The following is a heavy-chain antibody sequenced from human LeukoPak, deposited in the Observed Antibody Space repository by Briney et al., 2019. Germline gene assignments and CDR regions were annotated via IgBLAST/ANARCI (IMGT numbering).Heavy chain of an antibody. CDR3: ARVYYIDSNWFDP. CDR1: GGSISSYY. J-gene: IGHJ5*02. CDR2: IYYTGNT. V-gene: IGHV4-59*01. Sequence: SETLSLTCTVSGGSISSYYWSWIRQPPGKGLEWIGYIYYTGNTNYNPSPKSRVTISLDTSKNQFSLKLSSVTAADTAIYYCARVYYIDSNWFDPWGQGTLVTVSS. D-gene: IGHD1-26*01.